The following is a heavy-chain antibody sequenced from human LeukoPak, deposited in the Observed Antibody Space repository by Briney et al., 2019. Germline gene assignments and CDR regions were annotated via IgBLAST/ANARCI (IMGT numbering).Heavy chain of an antibody. CDR1: GFTFSSYA. CDR3: ARGIASSRSVAIDL. Sequence: GGSLRLSCAASGFTFSSYAMSWVRQAPGKGLEWVSAISGSGGSTYYADSVKGRFTISRDNAKNTLYLQMNSLGVEDTALYYCARGIASSRSVAIDLWGQGTLVAVSS. D-gene: IGHD6-13*01. V-gene: IGHV3-23*01. J-gene: IGHJ4*02. CDR2: ISGSGGST.